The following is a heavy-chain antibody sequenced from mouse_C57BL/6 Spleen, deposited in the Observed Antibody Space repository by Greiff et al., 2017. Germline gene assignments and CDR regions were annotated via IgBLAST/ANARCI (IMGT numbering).Heavy chain of an antibody. Sequence: QVQLKESGAELVKPGASVKISCKASGYAFSSYWMNWVKQRPGKGLEWIGQIYPGDGDTNYNGKFKGKATLTADKSSSTAYMQLSSLTSEDSAVYFCAGLNPYYFDYGGQGTTLTVSS. J-gene: IGHJ2*01. D-gene: IGHD1-3*01. V-gene: IGHV1-80*01. CDR3: AGLNPYYFDY. CDR1: GYAFSSYW. CDR2: IYPGDGDT.